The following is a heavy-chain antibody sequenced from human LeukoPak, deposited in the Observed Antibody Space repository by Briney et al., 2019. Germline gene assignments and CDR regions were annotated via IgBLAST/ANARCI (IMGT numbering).Heavy chain of an antibody. D-gene: IGHD3-22*01. Sequence: GGSLRLPCAASGFTFSNYWRIWFPHAPDKGRKGRANINQDGSEIYYVGPVKCGFTIARDNGKNSIYLQINSLRADDTAVYYCASDPVSMIVVRTNNRFLDLWGGGTLVTVSS. J-gene: IGHJ2*01. CDR2: INQDGSEI. CDR3: ASDPVSMIVVRTNNRFLDL. V-gene: IGHV3-7*01. CDR1: GFTFSNYW.